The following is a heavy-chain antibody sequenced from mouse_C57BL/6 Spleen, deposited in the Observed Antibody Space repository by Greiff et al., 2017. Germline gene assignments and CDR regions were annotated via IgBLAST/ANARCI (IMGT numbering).Heavy chain of an antibody. CDR3: AQAFYGSRDY. CDR1: GYSITSGYY. CDR2: ISYDGSN. Sequence: EVQVVESGPGLVKPSQSLSLTCSATGYSITSGYYWNWIRQFPGNKLEWMGYISYDGSNNYNPSLKKRISITRDTSKNQFFLKLNSVTTEDTATYYCAQAFYGSRDYWGQGTTLTVSS. D-gene: IGHD1-1*01. J-gene: IGHJ2*01. V-gene: IGHV3-6*01.